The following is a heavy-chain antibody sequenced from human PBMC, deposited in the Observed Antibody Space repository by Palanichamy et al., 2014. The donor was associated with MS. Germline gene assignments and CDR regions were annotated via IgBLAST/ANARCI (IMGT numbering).Heavy chain of an antibody. CDR2: MNPNSGNT. D-gene: IGHD3-9*01. CDR3: ARGVHYYDMLTTYCDY. Sequence: MGWMNPNSGNTGYAQKFQGRVTMTRNTSIGTAYMELSSLRSEDTAVYYCARGVHYYDMLTTYCDYWGQGTLVTVSS. J-gene: IGHJ4*02. V-gene: IGHV1-8*01.